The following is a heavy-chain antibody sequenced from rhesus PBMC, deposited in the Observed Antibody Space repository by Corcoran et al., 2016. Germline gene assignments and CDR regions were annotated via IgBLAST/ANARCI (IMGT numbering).Heavy chain of an antibody. CDR1: CYSLSRTS. CDR2: IYGSSGST. CDR3: ARDDIAAAGTGGLDY. D-gene: IGHD6-25*01. V-gene: IGHV4-147*01. Sequence: QVQLQESGPGLVKPSETLSLTCAVSCYSLSRTSWSWTPQPPGKGPEWIGDIYGSSGSTYYNPSLKSRVTLSTDTSKNQFSLKLSSVTAADTAVYYCARDDIAAAGTGGLDYWGQGVLVTVSS. J-gene: IGHJ4*01.